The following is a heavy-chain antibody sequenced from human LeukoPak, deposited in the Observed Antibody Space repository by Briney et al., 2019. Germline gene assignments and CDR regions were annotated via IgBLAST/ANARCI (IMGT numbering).Heavy chain of an antibody. D-gene: IGHD2-2*01. CDR2: NNPNSGGT. V-gene: IGHV1-2*06. J-gene: IGHJ6*02. Sequence: ASVKVSCKASGYTFTGYYMHWVRQAPGQGLEWMGRNNPNSGGTNYAQKFQGRVTMTRDTSISTAYMELSRLRSDDTAVYYCARDGVGDVVVPAAIDIYYYYGMDVWGQGTTVTVSS. CDR3: ARDGVGDVVVPAAIDIYYYYGMDV. CDR1: GYTFTGYY.